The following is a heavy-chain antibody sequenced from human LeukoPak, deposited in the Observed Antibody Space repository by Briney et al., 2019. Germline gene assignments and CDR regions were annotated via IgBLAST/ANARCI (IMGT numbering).Heavy chain of an antibody. D-gene: IGHD6-19*01. CDR3: ARGIAVAGTRDY. J-gene: IGHJ4*02. CDR2: ISGSTSYI. Sequence: GGSLRLSCAASGFTFSNYNMNWVRQAPGKGLEWVSSISGSTSYIYYAESVKGRFTISRDNAKNSLYLQVNSLRAEDTAVYYCARGIAVAGTRDYWGQGTLVTVSS. V-gene: IGHV3-21*01. CDR1: GFTFSNYN.